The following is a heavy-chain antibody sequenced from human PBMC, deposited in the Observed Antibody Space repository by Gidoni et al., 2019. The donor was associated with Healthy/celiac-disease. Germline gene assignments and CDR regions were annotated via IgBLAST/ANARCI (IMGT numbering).Heavy chain of an antibody. CDR3: AKERRWYFDY. V-gene: IGHV3-30*18. J-gene: IGHJ4*02. Sequence: QVQLVESGGGVVQPGRSLRLSCAASGFTFSSYGMHWVRQAPGKGLEWVAVISYDGSNKYYADSVKGRFTISRDNSKNTLYLQMNSLRAEDTAVYYCAKERRWYFDYWGQGTLVTVSS. CDR1: GFTFSSYG. D-gene: IGHD2-15*01. CDR2: ISYDGSNK.